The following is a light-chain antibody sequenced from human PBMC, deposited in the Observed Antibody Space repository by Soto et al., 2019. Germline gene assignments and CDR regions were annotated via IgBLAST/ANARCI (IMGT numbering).Light chain of an antibody. CDR3: NSYSTSSTPLV. CDR1: SSDVGGYDY. J-gene: IGLJ2*01. CDR2: DVN. Sequence: QSALTQPASVSGSPGQSITISCTGTSSDVGGYDYVSWYQQHPGKAPRLMIYDVNNRPSGVLNRFSGSKSGNTASLTISGLQAEDEADYYCNSYSTSSTPLVFGGGTKVTVL. V-gene: IGLV2-14*03.